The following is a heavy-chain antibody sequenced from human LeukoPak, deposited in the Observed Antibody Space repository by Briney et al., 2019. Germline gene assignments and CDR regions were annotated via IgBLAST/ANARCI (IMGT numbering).Heavy chain of an antibody. Sequence: ASVKVSCKASGGTFSSYAISWVRQAPGQGLEWMGGIIPIFGTANYAQKFQGRVTITAGESTSTAYMELSSLRSEDTAVYYCARDRRTYSSGWYDYWGQGTLVTVSS. CDR1: GGTFSSYA. V-gene: IGHV1-69*13. CDR3: ARDRRTYSSGWYDY. J-gene: IGHJ4*02. D-gene: IGHD6-19*01. CDR2: IIPIFGTA.